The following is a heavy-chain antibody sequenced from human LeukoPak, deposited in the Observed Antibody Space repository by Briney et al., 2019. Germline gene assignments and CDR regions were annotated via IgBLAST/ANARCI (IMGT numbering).Heavy chain of an antibody. J-gene: IGHJ4*02. Sequence: PGGSLRLSCAASGFTFSNYGMHWVRQAPGKGLEWVAVIWYDGSNKYYADSVKGRFTISRDNGKNSLNLQMNSLRAEDTAVYYCARWAGVTDYWGQGTLVTVSS. V-gene: IGHV3-33*01. CDR3: ARWAGVTDY. CDR2: IWYDGSNK. CDR1: GFTFSNYG. D-gene: IGHD5-18*01.